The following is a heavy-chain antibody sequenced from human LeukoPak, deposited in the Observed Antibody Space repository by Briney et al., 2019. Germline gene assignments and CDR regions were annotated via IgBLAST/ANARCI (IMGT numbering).Heavy chain of an antibody. D-gene: IGHD2-2*02. CDR2: IIPIFDTA. CDR1: GGTFSSYA. J-gene: IGHJ6*02. CDR3: ARASFRRPATAIQYYYYGMDV. V-gene: IGHV1-69*13. Sequence: SVKVSCKASGGTFSSYAISWVRQAPGQGLEWMGGIIPIFDTANYAQKFQGSVTITADESTSTAYMELSSLRSEDTAVYYCARASFRRPATAIQYYYYGMDVWGQGTTVTVS.